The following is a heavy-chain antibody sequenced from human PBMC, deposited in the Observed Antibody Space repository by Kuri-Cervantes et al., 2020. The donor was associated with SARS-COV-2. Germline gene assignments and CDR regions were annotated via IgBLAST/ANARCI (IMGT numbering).Heavy chain of an antibody. CDR2: INHSGST. J-gene: IGHJ4*02. CDR1: GGSFSGYY. V-gene: IGHV4-34*01. CDR3: ARDIAVASGYYFDY. Sequence: SQTLSLTCAVYGGSFSGYYWSWIRQPPRKGLEWIGEINHSGSTNYNPSLKSRVTISVDTSKNQFSLKLSSVTAADTAVYYCARDIAVASGYYFDYWGQGTLVTVSS. D-gene: IGHD6-19*01.